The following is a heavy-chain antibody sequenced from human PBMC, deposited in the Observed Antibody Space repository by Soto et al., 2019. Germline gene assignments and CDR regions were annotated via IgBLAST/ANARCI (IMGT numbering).Heavy chain of an antibody. CDR3: ARDPPPPDY. Sequence: ASVTVSCKYSGYTYTSCGMSWMRQAPGQGLEWMGWISAYNGNTNYAQKLQGRVTMTTDTSTSTAYMELRSLRSDDTAVYYCARDPPPPDYWGQGTLVTVSS. J-gene: IGHJ4*02. CDR2: ISAYNGNT. CDR1: GYTYTSCG. V-gene: IGHV1-18*01.